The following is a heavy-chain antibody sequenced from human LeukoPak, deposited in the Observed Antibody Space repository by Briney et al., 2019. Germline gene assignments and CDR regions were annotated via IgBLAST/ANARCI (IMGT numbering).Heavy chain of an antibody. CDR3: ASGRHDFLY. D-gene: IGHD3/OR15-3a*01. CDR1: GFTFYNYA. J-gene: IGHJ4*02. V-gene: IGHV3-23*01. CDR2: LSGSAGGT. Sequence: GGSLRLSCVASGFTFYNYAMHWVRQAPGKGLQWVAGLSGSAGGTHYADSIKGRFTVSRDNAKNTLYLQMNSLRPEDTAVYFCASGRHDFLYWGQGVLVTVSS.